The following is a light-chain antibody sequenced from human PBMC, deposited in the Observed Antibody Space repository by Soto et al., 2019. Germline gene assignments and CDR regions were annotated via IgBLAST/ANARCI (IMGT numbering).Light chain of an antibody. CDR1: SNDVGAFDY. Sequence: QSALTQPASVSASPGQSISISCTGTSNDVGAFDYVSWYQQHPGKAPKLLILGVSNRPSGISGRFSGSKSGNTASLTISGLQPEDEADYYCMSYTGSTTTHWVLGGGTKVTVL. CDR3: MSYTGSTTTHWV. CDR2: GVS. V-gene: IGLV2-14*01. J-gene: IGLJ3*02.